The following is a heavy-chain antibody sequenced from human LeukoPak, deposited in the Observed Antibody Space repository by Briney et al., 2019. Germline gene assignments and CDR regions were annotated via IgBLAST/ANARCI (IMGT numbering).Heavy chain of an antibody. CDR1: GYSISSGYY. V-gene: IGHV4-38-2*02. J-gene: IGHJ5*02. CDR3: ACGVVRADNWFDP. Sequence: SETLSLTCTVSGYSISSGYYWGWIRQPPGRGLEWIGEINHSGSTNYNPSLKSRVTISVDTSKNQFSLKLSSVTAADTAVYYCACGVVRADNWFDPRGQGTLVTVSS. D-gene: IGHD3-3*01. CDR2: INHSGST.